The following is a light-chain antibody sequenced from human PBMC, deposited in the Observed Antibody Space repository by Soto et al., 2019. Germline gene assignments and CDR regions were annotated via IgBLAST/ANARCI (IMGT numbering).Light chain of an antibody. Sequence: QSALTQPASVSGSPGQSITISCTGTSSDVGRYNFVSWYQQHPGKAPKLLIYDVSDRPSGVSNRFSGSKSANAASLTISGLQAEDEADYYCSSYTSSNTYVFGTGTKVTVL. CDR1: SSDVGRYNF. CDR3: SSYTSSNTYV. J-gene: IGLJ1*01. V-gene: IGLV2-14*01. CDR2: DVS.